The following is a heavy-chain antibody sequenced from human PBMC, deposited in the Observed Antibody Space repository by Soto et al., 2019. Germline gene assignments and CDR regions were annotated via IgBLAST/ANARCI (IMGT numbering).Heavy chain of an antibody. CDR2: IYKSTTT. CDR3: ARGRYCLTGRCFPNWFDS. Sequence: SETLSLTCSVSGDSISTVDYFWAWIRQPPGQALEYIGYIYKSTTTYYNPSFESRVAISLDTSKSQFSLTVTSLTAADTAVYFCARGRYCLTGRCFPNWFDSWGQGTLVTVSS. J-gene: IGHJ5*01. D-gene: IGHD2-15*01. CDR1: GDSISTVDYF. V-gene: IGHV4-30-4*01.